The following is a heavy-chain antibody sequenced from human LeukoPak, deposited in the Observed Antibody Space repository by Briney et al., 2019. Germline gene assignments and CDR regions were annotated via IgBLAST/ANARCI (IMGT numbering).Heavy chain of an antibody. J-gene: IGHJ4*02. Sequence: GGSLKISCKGSGYSFTSHWIAWVRQMPGKGLEWMGIIAPGDSDIRYSPSFQGQVIISADKSISTAFLQWSSLKASDTAMYYCARLVVAATRYFDYWGQGALVTVSS. CDR2: IAPGDSDI. CDR3: ARLVVAATRYFDY. V-gene: IGHV5-51*01. CDR1: GYSFTSHW. D-gene: IGHD2-15*01.